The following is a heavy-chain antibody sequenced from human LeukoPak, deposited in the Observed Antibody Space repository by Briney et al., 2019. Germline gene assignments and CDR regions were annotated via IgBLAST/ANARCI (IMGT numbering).Heavy chain of an antibody. V-gene: IGHV3-48*03. J-gene: IGHJ4*02. CDR3: ARDGKGVSNYFDY. D-gene: IGHD3-10*01. CDR2: ISSSGSTI. Sequence: PGGSLRLSRAASGFTFSSYEMNWVRQAPGKGLEWVSYISSSGSTIYYADSVKGRFTISRDNAKNSLYLQMNSLRAEDTAVYYCARDGKGVSNYFDYWGQGTLVTVSS. CDR1: GFTFSSYE.